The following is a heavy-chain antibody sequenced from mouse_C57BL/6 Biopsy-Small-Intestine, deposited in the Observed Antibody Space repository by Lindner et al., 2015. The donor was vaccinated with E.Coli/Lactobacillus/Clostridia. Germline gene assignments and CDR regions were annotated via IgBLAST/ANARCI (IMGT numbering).Heavy chain of an antibody. CDR3: ARPSYDYDGVFAY. Sequence: VQLQESGPELVKPGASVKISCKASGYAFSSSWMNWVKQRPGKGLEWIGRIYPEYGYTNYNGEFKGKATLTADKSSSTAYMQLSSLTSEDSAVYFCARPSYDYDGVFAYWGQGTLVTVSA. CDR1: GYAFSSSW. CDR2: IYPEYGYT. J-gene: IGHJ3*01. V-gene: IGHV1-82*01. D-gene: IGHD2-4*01.